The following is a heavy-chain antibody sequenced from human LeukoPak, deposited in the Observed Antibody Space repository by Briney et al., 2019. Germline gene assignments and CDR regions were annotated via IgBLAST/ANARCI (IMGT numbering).Heavy chain of an antibody. J-gene: IGHJ6*03. Sequence: ASVKVSCKASGYTFISYGITWVRQAPGQGREWMGWISPYTTKTNYAQSLQGRVTMTTDTSTSTAYMELRSLRYDDTAVYYCAREGGVGPTAPPDYYSYQMDVWGKGTTVTVSS. V-gene: IGHV1-18*01. CDR3: AREGGVGPTAPPDYYSYQMDV. D-gene: IGHD1-26*01. CDR2: ISPYTTKT. CDR1: GYTFISYG.